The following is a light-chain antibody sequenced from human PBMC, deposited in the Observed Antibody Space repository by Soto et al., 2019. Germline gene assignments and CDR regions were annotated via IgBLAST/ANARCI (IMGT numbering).Light chain of an antibody. V-gene: IGKV3-20*01. CDR1: ESVRSNY. CDR2: GAS. Sequence: EIVLTQSPGTLSLSPGERATLSCRASESVRSNYLAWYQQNPGQAPRLLIYGASSRATGIPDRFSGSGSGTDFTLTISRLEPEDLAVYYCQQYRSSPLTFGGGTKVQIK. J-gene: IGKJ4*01. CDR3: QQYRSSPLT.